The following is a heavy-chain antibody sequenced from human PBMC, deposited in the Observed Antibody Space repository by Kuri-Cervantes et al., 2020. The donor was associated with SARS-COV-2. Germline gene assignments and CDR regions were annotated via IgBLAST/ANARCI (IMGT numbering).Heavy chain of an antibody. D-gene: IGHD6-13*01. V-gene: IGHV3-11*01. CDR2: ISSSGSTI. CDR1: GFTFSDYY. J-gene: IGHJ4*02. CDR3: AKDPRVIIAAAGDGY. Sequence: GESLKSSCAASGFTFSDYYMSWIRQAPGKGLEWVSYISSSGSTIYYADSVKGRFTISRDNAKNTLYLQMNSLRAEDTAVYYCAKDPRVIIAAAGDGYWGQGTLVTVSS.